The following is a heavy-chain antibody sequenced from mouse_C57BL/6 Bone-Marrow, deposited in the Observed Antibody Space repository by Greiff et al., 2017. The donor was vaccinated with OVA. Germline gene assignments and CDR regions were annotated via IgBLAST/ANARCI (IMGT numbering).Heavy chain of an antibody. CDR3: ARSRGFYYGSSYFDY. Sequence: EVQLQQSGPELVKPGASVKISCKASGYTFTDYYMNWVKQSHGKSLEWIGDINPNNGGTSYNQKFKGKATLTVDKSSSTAYMELRSLTSEDSAVYYCARSRGFYYGSSYFDYWGQGTTLTVSS. V-gene: IGHV1-26*01. CDR1: GYTFTDYY. CDR2: INPNNGGT. D-gene: IGHD1-1*01. J-gene: IGHJ2*01.